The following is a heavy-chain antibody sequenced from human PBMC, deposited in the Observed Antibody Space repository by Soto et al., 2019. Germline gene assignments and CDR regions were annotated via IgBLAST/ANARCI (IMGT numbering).Heavy chain of an antibody. Sequence: EVQLVESGGGLVQPGGSLRLSCAASGFTFSTSWMHWVRQAPGKGLVWVSRIESDGRDTTYADSVKGRFTISRDNAKNTLYLQMNNLRAEDTAVYYCARDSMKGRFDPWGQGTLVTVSS. V-gene: IGHV3-74*01. CDR1: GFTFSTSW. CDR2: IESDGRDT. J-gene: IGHJ5*02. CDR3: ARDSMKGRFDP. D-gene: IGHD2-8*01.